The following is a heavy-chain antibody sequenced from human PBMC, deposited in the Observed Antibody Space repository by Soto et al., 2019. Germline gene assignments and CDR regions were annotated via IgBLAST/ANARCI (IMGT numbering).Heavy chain of an antibody. V-gene: IGHV4-59*12. D-gene: IGHD4-4*01. CDR1: GGSIRSYC. Sequence: SETLSLTCTVSGGSIRSYCWTWIRQPPGEGLEWIGCIYNSGSTYYNPSLKSRVTISVDTSKNQFSLKLSSVTAADTAVYYCARSYSALYYFDYWGQGTLVTVSS. CDR2: IYNSGST. CDR3: ARSYSALYYFDY. J-gene: IGHJ4*02.